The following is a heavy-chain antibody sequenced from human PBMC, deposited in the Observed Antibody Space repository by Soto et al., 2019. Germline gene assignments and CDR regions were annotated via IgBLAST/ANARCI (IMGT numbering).Heavy chain of an antibody. D-gene: IGHD3-22*01. CDR2: IRRDGDEE. V-gene: IGHV3-7*05. CDR3: ARDATYRDSSFYYEVFDI. J-gene: IGHJ3*02. Sequence: DVHLLESGGCLVQPGGSLRLSCAASGFTFSYYWMTWVRQAPGKGLEWVANIRRDGDEEHYVDSVKGRFSVSRDNAKESLYLQMNSLRIEDTAVYYCARDATYRDSSFYYEVFDIWGQGTMVTVSS. CDR1: GFTFSYYW.